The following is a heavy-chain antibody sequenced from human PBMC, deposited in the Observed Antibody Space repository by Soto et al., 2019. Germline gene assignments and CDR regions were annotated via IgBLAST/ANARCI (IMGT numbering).Heavy chain of an antibody. CDR2: IYYSGRT. CDR3: ARFMTMVTNLAFDI. Sequence: QVQLQESGPGLVKPSGTLSLTCAVSGGSISSSNWWSWVRQPPGKGLEWIGEIYYSGRTNYNPSLKSRVAISVDKSKNQFSLKLSSVTAADTAVYYCARFMTMVTNLAFDIWGQGTMVTVSS. D-gene: IGHD4-17*01. CDR1: GGSISSSNW. J-gene: IGHJ3*02. V-gene: IGHV4-4*02.